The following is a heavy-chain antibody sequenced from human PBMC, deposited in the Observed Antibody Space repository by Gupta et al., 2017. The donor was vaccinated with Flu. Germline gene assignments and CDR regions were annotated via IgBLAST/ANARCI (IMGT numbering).Heavy chain of an antibody. CDR3: AGRRGYSYGDYYYYYMDV. V-gene: IGHV3-21*01. CDR2: ISSSSSYI. CDR1: GFTFSSYS. J-gene: IGHJ6*03. D-gene: IGHD5-18*01. Sequence: EVQLVESGGGLVKPGGSLRLSCAASGFTFSSYSMNWVRQAPGKGLEWVASISSSSSYIYYADSGKGRVTISRDKAKNSLDMQMNSLRAEDTDVYDCAGRRGYSYGDYYYYYMDVWGKGTTVTVSS.